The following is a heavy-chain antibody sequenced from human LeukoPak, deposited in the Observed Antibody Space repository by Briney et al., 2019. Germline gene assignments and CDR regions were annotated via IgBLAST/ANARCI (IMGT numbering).Heavy chain of an antibody. J-gene: IGHJ4*02. V-gene: IGHV3-15*01. CDR2: IKSKTDGGTT. CDR1: GFTFSNAW. D-gene: IGHD3-9*01. CDR3: TTSRYDILTGYYDDY. Sequence: GGSLRLSCAASGFTFSNAWMSWVRQAPGKGLEWVGRIKSKTDGGTTDYAAPVKGRFTISRDDSKNTLYLQMNSLKTEDTAVYYCTTSRYDILTGYYDDYRGQGTLVTVSS.